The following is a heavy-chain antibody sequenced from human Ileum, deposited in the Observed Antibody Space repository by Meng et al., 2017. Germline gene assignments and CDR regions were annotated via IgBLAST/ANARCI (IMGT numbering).Heavy chain of an antibody. CDR1: GGSFSGYY. V-gene: IGHV4-34*01. J-gene: IGHJ5*02. D-gene: IGHD6-6*01. Sequence: QVQLRQWGAGLLNPSETLTLTCAVYGGSFSGYYWSWIRQPPGKGLEWIGEINHSGSTNYNPSLKSRVTISVDTSKNQFSLKLTSVTAADTAVYYCARGDVAARLQSWGQGTLVTVSS. CDR2: INHSGST. CDR3: ARGDVAARLQS.